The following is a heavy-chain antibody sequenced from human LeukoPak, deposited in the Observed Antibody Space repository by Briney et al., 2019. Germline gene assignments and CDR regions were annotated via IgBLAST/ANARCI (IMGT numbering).Heavy chain of an antibody. D-gene: IGHD5-24*01. CDR3: ARRDGGSWSAFDI. J-gene: IGHJ3*02. CDR2: IYYTGST. CDR1: DGSISSGIYC. Sequence: SDILSLTCTVSDGSISSGIYCWTWIRQPPRKGLEWIGTIYYTGSTYYNPSLKSRVTISVGTSKNQFSLRLSSVTAADAAVYYCARRDGGSWSAFDIWGQGTMVTVSS. V-gene: IGHV4-39*01.